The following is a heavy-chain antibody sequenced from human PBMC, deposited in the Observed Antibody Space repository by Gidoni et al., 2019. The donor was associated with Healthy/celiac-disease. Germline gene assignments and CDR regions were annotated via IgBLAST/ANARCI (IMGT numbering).Heavy chain of an antibody. CDR2: ISYDGSNK. Sequence: QVQLLESGGGVVHPGRSLSLSCSASGFTFSSYGMHWVRQATGKGLEWVAVISYDGSNKYYADSVKGRFTISRDNSKNTLYLQMNSLRAEDTAVYYCAKLPLGDDAFDIWGQGTMVTVSS. V-gene: IGHV3-30*18. CDR1: GFTFSSYG. J-gene: IGHJ3*02. CDR3: AKLPLGDDAFDI. D-gene: IGHD1-26*01.